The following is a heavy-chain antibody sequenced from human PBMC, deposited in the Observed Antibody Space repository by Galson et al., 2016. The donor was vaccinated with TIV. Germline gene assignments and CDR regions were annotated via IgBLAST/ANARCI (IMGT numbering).Heavy chain of an antibody. CDR1: GFRVSSHY. CDR3: ARHLTTAEYFGLDV. D-gene: IGHD3-9*01. Sequence: SLRLSCAASGFRVSSHYMSWVRQAPGKGLDWVSFIYSGGSTKYADSVKGRFTISKDSSKNTVFLQMNSLRAEDTAVYYCARHLTTAEYFGLDVWGQGTTVTVSS. V-gene: IGHV3-53*01. CDR2: IYSGGST. J-gene: IGHJ6*02.